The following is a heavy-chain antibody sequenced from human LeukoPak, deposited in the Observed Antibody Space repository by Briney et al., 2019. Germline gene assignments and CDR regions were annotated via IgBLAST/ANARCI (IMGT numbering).Heavy chain of an antibody. D-gene: IGHD3-10*01. Sequence: SETLSLTCAVYGGSFSGYYWSWIRQPPGKGLEWIGEINHSGSTNYNPSLKSRVTISVDTSKNQFSLKLSSVTAADTAVYYCARSAVRGVIRTARAFDYWGQGTLVTVSS. CDR3: ARSAVRGVIRTARAFDY. CDR2: INHSGST. J-gene: IGHJ4*02. CDR1: GGSFSGYY. V-gene: IGHV4-34*01.